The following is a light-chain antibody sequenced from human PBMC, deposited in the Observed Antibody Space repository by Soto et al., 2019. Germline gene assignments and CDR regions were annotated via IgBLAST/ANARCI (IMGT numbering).Light chain of an antibody. CDR2: KAS. CDR3: QQYYFYWK. CDR1: QSVMSW. V-gene: IGKV1-5*03. J-gene: IGKJ1*01. Sequence: DIQMTQSPSTLSASVGDRVTITCRASQSVMSWLAWYQQKPGRAPKLLIYKASSLESGVPSRFSGSGSGTDFSLTISSLQPDDFATYYCQQYYFYWKFGQGTKVEI.